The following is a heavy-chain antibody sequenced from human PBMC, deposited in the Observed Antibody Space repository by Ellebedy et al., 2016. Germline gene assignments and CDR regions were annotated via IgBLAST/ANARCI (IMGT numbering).Heavy chain of an antibody. V-gene: IGHV3-74*01. Sequence: GGSLRLSCAASGFTVSSYWMHWVRQVPGKGLVWVSRINSDESSIDYADSVKGRFTIPRDNAKNTLYLQMNSLRAEDTAVYHCVRGSSGWYGMDYWGQGNLVTVSS. J-gene: IGHJ4*02. CDR1: GFTVSSYW. CDR3: VRGSSGWYGMDY. CDR2: INSDESSI. D-gene: IGHD6-19*01.